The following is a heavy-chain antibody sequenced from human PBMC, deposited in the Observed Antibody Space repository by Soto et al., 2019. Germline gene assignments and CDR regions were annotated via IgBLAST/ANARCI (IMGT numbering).Heavy chain of an antibody. Sequence: GGSLRLSCAASGFTSSNYWMHWVRQAPGKGLVWVSRIKSDGSSTSYADSVKGRFTISRDNAKNTLDLQMHGLRAEDMAVYYCARDIDSSGWGQGTLVTVSS. V-gene: IGHV3-74*01. J-gene: IGHJ4*02. CDR2: IKSDGSST. CDR1: GFTSSNYW. D-gene: IGHD3-22*01. CDR3: ARDIDSSG.